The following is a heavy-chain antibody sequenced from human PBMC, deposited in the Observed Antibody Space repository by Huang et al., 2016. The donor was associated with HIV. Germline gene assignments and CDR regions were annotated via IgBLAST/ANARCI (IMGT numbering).Heavy chain of an antibody. J-gene: IGHJ4*02. Sequence: EVQLVESGGGLAQPGGSLRLSCAASGFTFSSYWMHWVRQSPGKGLVWVSRINSDGSSTSYADSVKGRFTISRDNAKNTLYLQMNSLRAEDTAVYYCARDSQQWLVEDYWGQGTLVTVSS. CDR2: INSDGSST. CDR1: GFTFSSYW. CDR3: ARDSQQWLVEDY. V-gene: IGHV3-74*01. D-gene: IGHD6-19*01.